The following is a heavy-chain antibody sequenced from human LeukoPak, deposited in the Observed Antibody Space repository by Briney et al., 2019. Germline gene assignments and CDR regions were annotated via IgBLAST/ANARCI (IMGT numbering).Heavy chain of an antibody. D-gene: IGHD1-26*01. V-gene: IGHV4-59*08. J-gene: IGHJ5*02. CDR3: ARHAIYSGGYSYWFDP. Sequence: SETLSLTCTVSGGSINSYYWSWIRQPPGKGLEWIAYIYYSGYTNYNPSLKSRASISVDTSKNLCSLRLSFVTAADTAVYYCARHAIYSGGYSYWFDPWGLGTLVTVSS. CDR2: IYYSGYT. CDR1: GGSINSYY.